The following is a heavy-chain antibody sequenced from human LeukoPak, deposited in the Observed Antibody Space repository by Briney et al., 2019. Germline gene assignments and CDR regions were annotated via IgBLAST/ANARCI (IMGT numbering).Heavy chain of an antibody. CDR1: GVTFSSSW. J-gene: IGHJ6*02. V-gene: IGHV3-7*05. D-gene: IGHD1-1*01. CDR2: IKRDGSEK. CDR3: AGGTGMDV. Sequence: GGSLRLSCAASGVTFSSSWMSWVRQAPGKGLEWVATIKRDGSEKYYVDFVKGRFSISRDNAKNSLYLQMNSLGADDTAVYYCAGGTGMDVWGQGTTVTVSS.